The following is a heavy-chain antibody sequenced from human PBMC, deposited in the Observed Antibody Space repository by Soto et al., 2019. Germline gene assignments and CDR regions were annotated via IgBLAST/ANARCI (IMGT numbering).Heavy chain of an antibody. CDR1: GGSISSGGYY. Sequence: SETLSLTCTVSGGSISSGGYYWSWIRQHPGKGLEWIGYISYSGSTYYNPSLKSRVTISVDKSDNQFSLTLKYVTAADTAVFYCATLPPRIEVTVLPIPTWGQGTLVTVSS. J-gene: IGHJ5*02. CDR3: ATLPPRIEVTVLPIPT. V-gene: IGHV4-31*09. D-gene: IGHD2-15*01. CDR2: ISYSGST.